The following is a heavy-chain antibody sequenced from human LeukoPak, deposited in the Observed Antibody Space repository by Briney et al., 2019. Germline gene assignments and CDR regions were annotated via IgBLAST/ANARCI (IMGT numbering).Heavy chain of an antibody. Sequence: GGSLRLSCAASGFTFSSYGMHWVRQAPGKGLELVAVIWYDGSNKYYADSVKGRFTISRDNSKNTLYLQMNSLRAEDTAVYYCARGSLVYYYDSSGYYPPDFDYWGQGTLVTVSS. J-gene: IGHJ4*02. V-gene: IGHV3-33*01. CDR2: IWYDGSNK. CDR1: GFTFSSYG. CDR3: ARGSLVYYYDSSGYYPPDFDY. D-gene: IGHD3-22*01.